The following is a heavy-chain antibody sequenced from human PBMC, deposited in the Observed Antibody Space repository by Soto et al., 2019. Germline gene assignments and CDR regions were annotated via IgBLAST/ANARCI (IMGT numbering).Heavy chain of an antibody. CDR3: ARSYSSSTLFDY. CDR1: GYSFTSYW. V-gene: IGHV5-10-1*01. CDR2: IDPSDSYT. Sequence: GESLKISCKGSGYSFTSYWISWVRQMPGKGLEWMGRIDPSDSYTNYSPSFQGHVTISADKSISTAYLQWSSLKASDTAMYYCARSYSSSTLFDYWGQGTLVTVSS. J-gene: IGHJ4*02. D-gene: IGHD6-13*01.